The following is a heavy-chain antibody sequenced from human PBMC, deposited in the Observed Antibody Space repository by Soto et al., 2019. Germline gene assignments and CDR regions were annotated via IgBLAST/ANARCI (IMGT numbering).Heavy chain of an antibody. CDR1: GDTVSTNTAA. CDR2: IYYKCRWYN. D-gene: IGHD5-12*01. V-gene: IGHV6-1*01. Sequence: SHTLSLTCAISGDTVSTNTAASNWIRQSASRGLEWLGRIYYKCRWYNDYSESLKSRIAIITDTSTNQFSLQLNSVIPEDTAVYFCARDWGYAPDPTYYSGMDFWGQGPKFTVS. J-gene: IGHJ6*02. CDR3: ARDWGYAPDPTYYSGMDF.